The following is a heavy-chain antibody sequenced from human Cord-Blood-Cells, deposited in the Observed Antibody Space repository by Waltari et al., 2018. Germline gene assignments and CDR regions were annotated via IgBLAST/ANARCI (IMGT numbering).Heavy chain of an antibody. Sequence: QLQLQESGPGLVKPSETLSLTCTVSGGSISSSSYYWGWIRQPPGKGLEWIGSIYYSGSTYYNPSLKSRVTISVDTSKNQSSRKLSCVTAADTAVYYCGRLPWGDGYEGYWGQGTLVTVSS. V-gene: IGHV4-39*01. J-gene: IGHJ4*02. CDR1: GGSISSSSYY. CDR3: GRLPWGDGYEGY. CDR2: IYYSGST. D-gene: IGHD5-12*01.